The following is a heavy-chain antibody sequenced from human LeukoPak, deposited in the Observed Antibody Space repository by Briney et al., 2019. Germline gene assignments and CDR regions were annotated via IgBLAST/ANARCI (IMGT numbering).Heavy chain of an antibody. CDR3: ARELGYCSSTSCYSGYFQH. Sequence: SGGSLRLSCAASGFTFSSYSMNWVRQAPGKGLEWVSSISSSSSYIYYADSVKGRFTISRDNAKNSLYLQMTSLRAEDTAVYYCARELGYCSSTSCYSGYFQHWGQGTLVTVSS. D-gene: IGHD2-2*01. J-gene: IGHJ1*01. CDR1: GFTFSSYS. V-gene: IGHV3-21*01. CDR2: ISSSSSYI.